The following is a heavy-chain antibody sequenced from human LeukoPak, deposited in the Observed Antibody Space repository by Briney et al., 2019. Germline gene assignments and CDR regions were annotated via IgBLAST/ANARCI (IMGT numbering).Heavy chain of an antibody. J-gene: IGHJ4*02. D-gene: IGHD3-10*01. CDR3: ARRQTSLAYYYGSGSYGPYFDY. CDR2: INHSGST. V-gene: IGHV4-34*01. Sequence: PSETLSLTCAVNGGPFSGYYWSWIRQPPGKGLEWIGEINHSGSTNYNPSLKSRVTISVDTSKNQFSLKVSSVTAADTAVYYCARRQTSLAYYYGSGSYGPYFDYWGQGTLVTVSS. CDR1: GGPFSGYY.